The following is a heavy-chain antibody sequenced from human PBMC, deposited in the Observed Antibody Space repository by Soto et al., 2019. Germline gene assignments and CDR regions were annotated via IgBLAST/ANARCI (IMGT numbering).Heavy chain of an antibody. CDR3: SRGTSTCRWCYPFDY. D-gene: IGHD2-8*01. J-gene: IGHJ4*01. V-gene: IGHV3-23*01. CDR2: LSGSGTST. Sequence: EVQLLESGGGLVQPGGSLRLSCAASGFTFVNYAMNWVRQAPGKGLEWVATLSGSGTSTYYADSVKGRFTISRDNYRNTLYLQMNSLSAENTAVYYCSRGTSTCRWCYPFDYWGHGTLVIVSS. CDR1: GFTFVNYA.